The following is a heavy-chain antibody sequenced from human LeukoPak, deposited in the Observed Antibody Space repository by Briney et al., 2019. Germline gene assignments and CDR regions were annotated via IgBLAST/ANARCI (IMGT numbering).Heavy chain of an antibody. CDR3: ARGRVPAAIPYYYYGMDV. V-gene: IGHV4-34*01. Sequence: SETLSLTCAVYGGSFSGYYWSWIRQPPGKGLEWIGEINHSGSTNYIPSLKSRVTISVDTSKNQFSLKLSSVTAADTAVYYCARGRVPAAIPYYYYGMDVWGKGTTVTVSS. CDR1: GGSFSGYY. D-gene: IGHD2-2*01. J-gene: IGHJ6*04. CDR2: INHSGST.